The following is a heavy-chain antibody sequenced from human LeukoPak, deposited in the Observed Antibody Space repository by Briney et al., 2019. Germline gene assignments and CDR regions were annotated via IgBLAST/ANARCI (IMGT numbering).Heavy chain of an antibody. Sequence: GGPLRLSCAPSTFNLSRFWMTWVREAAGKRVEWVANINEDGSQKNYVDSVKGRFTISKDNAKNSLCLQTNSLRAEDKALYYCATGGPTGALDDWGQGTMVTVSS. CDR2: INEDGSQK. D-gene: IGHD7-27*01. CDR1: TFNLSRFW. J-gene: IGHJ4*02. V-gene: IGHV3-7*01. CDR3: ATGGPTGALDD.